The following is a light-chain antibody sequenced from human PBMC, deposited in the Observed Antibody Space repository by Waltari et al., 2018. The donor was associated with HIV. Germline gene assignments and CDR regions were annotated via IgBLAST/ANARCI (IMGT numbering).Light chain of an antibody. CDR2: GAS. CDR1: QSISSN. V-gene: IGKV3-15*01. Sequence: ELVMTQSPVTLSVSPGDRATLSCRASQSISSNLAWYQQKPGQVPRLLIYGASTRATGIPARFSGSGSGTEFTLTISSLQSEDFAVYYCQQYNAWPLFGQGTKLEIK. CDR3: QQYNAWPL. J-gene: IGKJ2*01.